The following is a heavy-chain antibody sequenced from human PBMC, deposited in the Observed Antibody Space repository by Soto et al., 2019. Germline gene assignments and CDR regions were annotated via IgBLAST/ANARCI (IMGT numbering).Heavy chain of an antibody. V-gene: IGHV3-23*01. J-gene: IGHJ4*02. CDR2: ISGSGGTT. D-gene: IGHD2-21*02. CDR3: AKGTDCGGDCYSGYFDY. CDR1: GFTFSNYA. Sequence: EVQLLESGGGLVQPGGSLRLSCAASGFTFSNYAIYWVRQAPGKGLEWVSAISGSGGTTYYADSVQGRFTISRDNSKNTLYMQMNSLRGEDTALYYCAKGTDCGGDCYSGYFDYWGQGTLVTVSS.